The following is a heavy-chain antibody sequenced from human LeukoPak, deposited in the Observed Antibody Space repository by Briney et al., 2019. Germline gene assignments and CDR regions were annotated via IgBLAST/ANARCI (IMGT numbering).Heavy chain of an antibody. V-gene: IGHV1-8*03. D-gene: IGHD3-9*01. J-gene: IGHJ4*02. CDR2: MNPNSGNT. Sequence: ASVKVSCKASGYTFTSYDINWVRQATGQGLEWMGWMNPNSGNTGYAQKFQGRVTITRNTSISTAYMELSSLRSEDTAVYYCAREAILTGYYNVIDYWGQGTLVTVSS. CDR1: GYTFTSYD. CDR3: AREAILTGYYNVIDY.